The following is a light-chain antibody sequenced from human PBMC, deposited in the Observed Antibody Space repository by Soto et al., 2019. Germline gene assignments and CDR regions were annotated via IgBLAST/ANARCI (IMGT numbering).Light chain of an antibody. CDR2: KAS. CDR1: QSIRSW. J-gene: IGKJ2*01. CDR3: QQYSAYPYT. V-gene: IGKV1-5*03. Sequence: IQMTQSPSTLSASVGDRVTITCRASQSIRSWLAWYQQKSGRAPKLLIYKASSLQGGVPSRFSGSGSGTEFTLTISSLQPDDFATYHCQQYSAYPYTFGQGTKLEIK.